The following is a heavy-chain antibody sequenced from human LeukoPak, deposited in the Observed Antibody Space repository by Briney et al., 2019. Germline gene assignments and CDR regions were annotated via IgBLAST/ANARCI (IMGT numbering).Heavy chain of an antibody. V-gene: IGHV1-2*02. CDR2: INPNSGAT. D-gene: IGHD3-10*01. J-gene: IGHJ4*02. CDR3: ARDHDHYGSGSYYKE. CDR1: GYTFTGYY. Sequence: GASVKVSCKASGYTFTGYYMHWVRQAPGQGLEWMGWINPNSGATNYAQKFQGRVTMTRDTSISTAYMELSRLRSDDTAVYYCARDHDHYGSGSYYKEWGQGTLVTVSS.